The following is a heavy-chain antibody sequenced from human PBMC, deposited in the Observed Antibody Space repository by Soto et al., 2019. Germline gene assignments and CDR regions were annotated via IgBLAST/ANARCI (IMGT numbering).Heavy chain of an antibody. CDR3: AREDVAVAGTRYYYYGMDV. V-gene: IGHV4-61*01. CDR2: IYYSGST. J-gene: IGHJ6*02. D-gene: IGHD6-19*01. Sequence: TSETLSLTYTVSGGSVSSGSYYWSWIRQPPGKGLEWIGYIYYSGSTNYNPSLKSRVTISVDTSKNQFSLKLSSVTAADTAVYYCAREDVAVAGTRYYYYGMDVWGQGTTVTVSS. CDR1: GGSVSSGSYY.